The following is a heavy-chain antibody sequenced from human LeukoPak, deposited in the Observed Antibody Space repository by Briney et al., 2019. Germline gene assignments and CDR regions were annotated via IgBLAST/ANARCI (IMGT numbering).Heavy chain of an antibody. J-gene: IGHJ6*03. Sequence: ASVNVSFKSSAYTFTSYDINWVRQATGQGLEWMGWMNPKSGNTGYAQKVQGKVTMTRTTAKSTAYMELSSLRSEDEAAASCARGRIELWPRHYYYYIEVWGKGTTVTVSS. V-gene: IGHV1-8*01. D-gene: IGHD2/OR15-2a*01. CDR2: MNPKSGNT. CDR3: ARGRIELWPRHYYYYIEV. CDR1: AYTFTSYD.